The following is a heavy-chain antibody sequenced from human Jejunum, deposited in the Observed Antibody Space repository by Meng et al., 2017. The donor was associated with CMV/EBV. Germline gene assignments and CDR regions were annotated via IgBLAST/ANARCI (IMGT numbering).Heavy chain of an antibody. D-gene: IGHD6-6*01. Sequence: FVSYALSWVRQATGKGLEWDSLIYSGGSNKYYADSVKGRFTISRDNSRNTLFLLMNSLRAEDTAVYYCAKDRGQYSSSPYYYGMDVWGQGTTVTVSS. CDR3: AKDRGQYSSSPYYYGMDV. CDR1: FVSYA. CDR2: IYSGGSNK. J-gene: IGHJ6*02. V-gene: IGHV3-23*03.